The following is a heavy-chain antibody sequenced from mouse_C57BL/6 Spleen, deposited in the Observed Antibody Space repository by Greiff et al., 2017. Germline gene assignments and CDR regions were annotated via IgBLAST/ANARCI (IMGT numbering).Heavy chain of an antibody. J-gene: IGHJ2*01. CDR3: ARDGTTVSFDY. Sequence: QVHVKQPGAELVKPGASVKMSCKASGYTFTSYWITWVKQRPGQGLEWIGDIYPGSGSTNYNEKFKSKATLTVDTSSSTAYMQLSSLTSEDSAVYYCARDGTTVSFDYWGQGTTLTVSS. D-gene: IGHD1-1*01. V-gene: IGHV1-55*01. CDR1: GYTFTSYW. CDR2: IYPGSGST.